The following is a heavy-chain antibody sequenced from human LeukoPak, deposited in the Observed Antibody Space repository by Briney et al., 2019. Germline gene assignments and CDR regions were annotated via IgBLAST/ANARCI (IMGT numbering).Heavy chain of an antibody. V-gene: IGHV4-61*01. Sequence: SETLSLTCTVSGGSVSSGSYYWSWIRQPPGRGLEWIAFIHYSGRTSYNPSLKSRVSISIDTSKHQFSVNLSSVTAADTAVYYCARGGASSQWFDPWGQGTLVTVSS. CDR1: GGSVSSGSYY. J-gene: IGHJ5*02. CDR2: IHYSGRT. D-gene: IGHD6-13*01. CDR3: ARGGASSQWFDP.